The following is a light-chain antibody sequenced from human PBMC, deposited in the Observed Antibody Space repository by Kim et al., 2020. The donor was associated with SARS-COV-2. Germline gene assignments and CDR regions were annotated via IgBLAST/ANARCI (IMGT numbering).Light chain of an antibody. J-gene: IGLJ3*02. CDR3: ASWDDSINAWV. Sequence: GQWVTISCSGSSTDVGSNTEDCYQQHPATTANKLIFNDISQRSGVVARCSACNSAGSASLATSGVQQDDEADYYCASWDDSINAWVFGGGTQLTVL. CDR2: NDI. CDR1: STDVGSNT. V-gene: IGLV1-44*01.